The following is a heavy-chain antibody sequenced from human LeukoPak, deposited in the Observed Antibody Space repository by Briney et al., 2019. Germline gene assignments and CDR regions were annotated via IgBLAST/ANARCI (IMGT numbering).Heavy chain of an antibody. D-gene: IGHD2-15*01. V-gene: IGHV1-2*02. CDR2: INPNSGGT. CDR3: AREGDVVVVAATPDYYGMDV. J-gene: IGHJ6*02. CDR1: GYAFTGYY. Sequence: GASVKVSCKASGYAFTGYYMHWVRQAPGQGLEWMGWINPNSGGTNYAQKFQGRVTMTRDTSTSTVYMELSSLRSEDTAVYYCAREGDVVVVAATPDYYGMDVWGQGTTVTVSS.